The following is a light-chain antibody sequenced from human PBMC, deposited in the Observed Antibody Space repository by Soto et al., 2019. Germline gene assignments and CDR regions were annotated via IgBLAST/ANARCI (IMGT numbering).Light chain of an antibody. CDR2: KAS. J-gene: IGKJ1*01. V-gene: IGKV1-5*03. Sequence: DIQMTQSPSSLSAYVGDRVTITCRASQTIDSWLAWYQQRPGKPPNLLIYKASTLASGVPSRFSGSGSGTEFILTINSLQPDDFATYYCQQYHIYSGTFGQGTKVDI. CDR3: QQYHIYSGT. CDR1: QTIDSW.